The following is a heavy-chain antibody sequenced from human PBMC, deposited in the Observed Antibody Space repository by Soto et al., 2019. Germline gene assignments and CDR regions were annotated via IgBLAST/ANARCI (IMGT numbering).Heavy chain of an antibody. J-gene: IGHJ1*01. V-gene: IGHV3-11*01. Sequence: VQLVESGGGLVKPGGSLRLSCAASGFTFSDYYMSWIRQAPGKGLEWLSYLSGSGSTTYFADSVKGRFTISRDNAKRSLFLQMNSLTAEDTAVYYCARGVYGYFQNWGQGTLVTVSS. CDR1: GFTFSDYY. D-gene: IGHD3-10*01. CDR3: ARGVYGYFQN. CDR2: LSGSGSTT.